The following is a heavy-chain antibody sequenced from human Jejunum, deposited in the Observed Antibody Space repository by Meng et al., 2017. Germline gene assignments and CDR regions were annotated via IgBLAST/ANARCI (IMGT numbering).Heavy chain of an antibody. CDR2: IHHGGDT. V-gene: IGHV4-4*02. J-gene: IGHJ4*02. Sequence: ESGPGLVEPSGTLSLTCAVSGASISSGYWWSWVRQPPGKGLEWIGEIHHGGDTNYNPSLKSRVTISVDKSNNQYSLRLTSVTAADTAMYYCARNGAYSADHWGQGTLVTVSS. CDR3: ARNGAYSADH. D-gene: IGHD2-15*01. CDR1: GASISSGYW.